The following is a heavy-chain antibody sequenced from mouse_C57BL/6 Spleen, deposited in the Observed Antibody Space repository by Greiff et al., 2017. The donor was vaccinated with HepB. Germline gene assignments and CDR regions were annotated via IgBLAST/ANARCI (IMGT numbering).Heavy chain of an antibody. J-gene: IGHJ3*01. CDR2: INPNYGTT. V-gene: IGHV1-39*01. Sequence: EVKLMESGPELVKPGASVKISCKASGYSFTDYNMNWVKQSNGKRLEWIGVINPNYGTTSYNQKFKGKATLTVDQSSSTAYMQLNSLTSEDSAVYYCARNSYDYDRAWFAYWGQGTLVTVSA. CDR3: ARNSYDYDRAWFAY. CDR1: GYSFTDYN. D-gene: IGHD2-4*01.